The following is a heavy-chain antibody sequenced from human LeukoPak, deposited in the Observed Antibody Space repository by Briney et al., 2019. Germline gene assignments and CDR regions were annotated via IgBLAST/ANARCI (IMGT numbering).Heavy chain of an antibody. D-gene: IGHD3-10*01. J-gene: IGHJ4*02. V-gene: IGHV3-23*01. Sequence: GGSLRLSCAASGFTFSNYAMTWVRQAPGKRLEWISGFCGSGDRTFYADSVKGRFTISRDNAKNSLYLQMNSLRAEDTAVYYCARSHRSFASGSGDFWGQGTLVTVSS. CDR1: GFTFSNYA. CDR3: ARSHRSFASGSGDF. CDR2: FCGSGDRT.